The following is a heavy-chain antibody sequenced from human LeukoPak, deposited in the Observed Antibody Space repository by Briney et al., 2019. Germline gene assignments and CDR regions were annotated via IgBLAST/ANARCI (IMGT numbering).Heavy chain of an antibody. CDR1: GFTFSNYA. CDR2: ISQDGTGK. J-gene: IGHJ4*02. D-gene: IGHD6-13*01. CDR3: GRDFWYGFDY. V-gene: IGHV3-30-3*01. Sequence: PGGSLRLSCAASGFTFSNYAFHWVRQAPGKGLEWLTVISQDGTGKWYADSVKGRFTISRDNSENTVYLQMNSLRREDTAVYYCGRDFWYGFDYCGQGTLVAVSS.